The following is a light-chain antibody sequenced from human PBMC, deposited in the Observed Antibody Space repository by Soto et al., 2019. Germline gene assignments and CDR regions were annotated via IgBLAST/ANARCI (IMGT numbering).Light chain of an antibody. CDR3: QQYYSIPLT. CDR2: WAS. V-gene: IGKV4-1*01. J-gene: IGKJ5*01. Sequence: DIVMTQSPDSLSVSLGERDTISCKPSQTLLYSSNNKNYLAWFQQKPGQPPKLLIYWASTRHSGVPDLFSGSVSGTDFTLIISGRQAEEVAIYYCQQYYSIPLTFGQGTRLEIK. CDR1: QTLLYSSNNKNY.